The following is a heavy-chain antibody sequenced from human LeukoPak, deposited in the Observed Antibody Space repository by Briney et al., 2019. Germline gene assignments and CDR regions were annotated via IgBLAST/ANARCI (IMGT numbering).Heavy chain of an antibody. V-gene: IGHV3-23*01. CDR1: GFTFDDYA. CDR3: AKDPTAMVY. CDR2: ISGSGGST. D-gene: IGHD5-18*01. J-gene: IGHJ4*02. Sequence: GGSLRLSCAASGFTFDDYAMHWVRQAPGKGLEWVSGISGSGGSTYYADSVKGRFTISRDNSKNTLYLQMNSLRAEDTAVYYCAKDPTAMVYWGQGTLVTVSS.